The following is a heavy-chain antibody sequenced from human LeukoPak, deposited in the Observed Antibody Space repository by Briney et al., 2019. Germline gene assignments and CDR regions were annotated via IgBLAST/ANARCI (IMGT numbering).Heavy chain of an antibody. CDR1: GGSVSSGSYY. Sequence: SETLSLTRTVSGGSVSSGSYYWSWIRQPPGEGLEWIGYIYYSGSTYYNPSLKSRVTISVDTSKNQFSLTLSSVTAADTAVYYCARGTQDYYDSSGSDAFDIWGQGTMVTVSS. D-gene: IGHD3-22*01. V-gene: IGHV4-61*01. CDR2: IYYSGST. J-gene: IGHJ3*02. CDR3: ARGTQDYYDSSGSDAFDI.